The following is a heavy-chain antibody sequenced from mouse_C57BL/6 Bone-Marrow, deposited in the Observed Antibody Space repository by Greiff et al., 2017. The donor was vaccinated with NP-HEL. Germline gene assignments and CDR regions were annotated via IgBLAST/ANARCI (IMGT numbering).Heavy chain of an antibody. J-gene: IGHJ4*01. CDR2: INSDGGST. Sequence: EVHLVESGGGLVQPGESLKLSCESNEYEFPSHDMSWVRKTPEKRLELVAAINSDGGSTYYPDTMERRFIISRDNTKKTLYLQMSSLRSEDTALYYCARHYSNYVRYYAMDYWGQGTSVTVSS. CDR1: EYEFPSHD. V-gene: IGHV5-2*01. D-gene: IGHD2-5*01. CDR3: ARHYSNYVRYYAMDY.